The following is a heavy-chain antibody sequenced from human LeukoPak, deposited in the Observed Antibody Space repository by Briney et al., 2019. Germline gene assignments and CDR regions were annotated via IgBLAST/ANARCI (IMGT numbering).Heavy chain of an antibody. CDR1: GGSFSGYY. V-gene: IGHV4-34*01. CDR2: INHSGST. J-gene: IGHJ6*03. Sequence: SETLSLTCAVYGGSFSGYYWSWIRQPPGKGLEWIGEINHSGSTNYNPSLKSRVTISVDTSKTQFYLSLSSVTAADTAVYYCAREDSGSYYNFYYFYMDVWGKGTTVTISS. D-gene: IGHD3-10*01. CDR3: AREDSGSYYNFYYFYMDV.